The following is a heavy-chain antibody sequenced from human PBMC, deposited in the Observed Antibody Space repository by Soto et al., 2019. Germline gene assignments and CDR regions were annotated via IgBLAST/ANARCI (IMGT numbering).Heavy chain of an antibody. CDR1: GFTFSSYA. CDR2: ISGSGGST. J-gene: IGHJ4*02. D-gene: IGHD6-13*01. Sequence: GGSLRLSCAASGFTFSSYAMSWVRQAPGKGLEWVSAISGSGGSTYYTDSVKGRFTISRDNSKNTLYLQMNSLRAEDTAVYYCAKEPTPIAAAGIFWKWYDYWGQGTLVTVSS. V-gene: IGHV3-23*01. CDR3: AKEPTPIAAAGIFWKWYDY.